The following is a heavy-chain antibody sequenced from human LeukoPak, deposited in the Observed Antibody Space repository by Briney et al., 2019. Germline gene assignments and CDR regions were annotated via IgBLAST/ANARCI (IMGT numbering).Heavy chain of an antibody. CDR1: GYTFTSYG. V-gene: IGHV1-18*01. D-gene: IGHD2-15*01. CDR2: ISAYNGNT. J-gene: IGHJ5*02. CDR3: ARDRPKVVAAIPRFDP. Sequence: GASVKVSCKASGYTFTSYGISWVRQAPGQGLEWMGWISAYNGNTNYALKLQGRVTMTTDTSTSTAYMELRSLRSDDTAVYYCARDRPKVVAAIPRFDPWGQGTLVTVSS.